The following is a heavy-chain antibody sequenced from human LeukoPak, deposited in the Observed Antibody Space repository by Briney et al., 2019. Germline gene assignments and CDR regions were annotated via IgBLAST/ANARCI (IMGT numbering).Heavy chain of an antibody. CDR2: INHSGST. J-gene: IGHJ4*02. V-gene: IGHV4-34*01. CDR3: ARRVTTIFGVVITSRAYFDY. D-gene: IGHD3-3*01. Sequence: SETLSLTCAVYGGSFSGYYWSWIRQPPGKGLEWIGEINHSGSTNYNPSLKSRVTISVDTSKNQFSLKLSSVTAADTAVYYCARRVTTIFGVVITSRAYFDYWGQGTLVTVSS. CDR1: GGSFSGYY.